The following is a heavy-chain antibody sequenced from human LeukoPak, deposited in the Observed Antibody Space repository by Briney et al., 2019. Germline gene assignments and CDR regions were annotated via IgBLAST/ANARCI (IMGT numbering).Heavy chain of an antibody. Sequence: SQTLSLTCAISGDSVSSNSAAWNWIRQSPSRGLEWLGRTYYRSKWHNDYAVSVKSRITINPDTSKNQFSLQLNSVTPEDTAVYYCATSVYSGYDYAGYYYYGMDVWGQGTTVTVSS. D-gene: IGHD5-12*01. V-gene: IGHV6-1*01. CDR2: TYYRSKWHN. CDR3: ATSVYSGYDYAGYYYYGMDV. J-gene: IGHJ6*02. CDR1: GDSVSSNSAA.